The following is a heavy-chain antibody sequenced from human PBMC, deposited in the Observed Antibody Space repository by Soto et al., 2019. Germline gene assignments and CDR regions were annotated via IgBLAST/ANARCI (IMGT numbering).Heavy chain of an antibody. CDR2: ISAYNGNT. D-gene: IGHD2-2*01. CDR3: ARDALRAAIEGYWFDP. CDR1: GYTFTSYG. V-gene: IGHV1-18*01. J-gene: IGHJ5*02. Sequence: GASVKVSCKASGYTFTSYGISWVRQAPGQGLEWMGWISAYNGNTNYAQKLQGRVTMTTDTSTSTAYMELRSLRSDDTAVYYCARDALRAAIEGYWFDPWGQRTMVTVSS.